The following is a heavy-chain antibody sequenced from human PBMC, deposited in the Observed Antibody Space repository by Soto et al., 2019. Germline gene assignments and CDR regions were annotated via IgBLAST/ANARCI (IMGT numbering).Heavy chain of an antibody. Sequence: GASVKVSCKASGYTFTGYYMHWVRRAPGQGLEWMGWINPNSGGTNYAQKFQGRVTMTRDTSISTAYMELSRLRSDDTAVYYCARGPLIQRRHGMDVWGQGTTVTVSS. V-gene: IGHV1-2*02. J-gene: IGHJ6*02. CDR1: GYTFTGYY. D-gene: IGHD1-1*01. CDR2: INPNSGGT. CDR3: ARGPLIQRRHGMDV.